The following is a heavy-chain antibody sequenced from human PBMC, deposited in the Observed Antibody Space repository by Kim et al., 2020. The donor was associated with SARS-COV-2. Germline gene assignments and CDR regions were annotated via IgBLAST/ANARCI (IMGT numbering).Heavy chain of an antibody. D-gene: IGHD6-13*01. CDR2: INTNTGNP. V-gene: IGHV7-4-1*02. Sequence: ASVKVSCKASGYTFTSYAMNWVRQAPGQGLEWMGWINTNTGNPTYAQGFTGRFVFSLDTSVSTAYLQISSLKAEDTAVYYCARDGEFIAAADAVWYYYGMDVWGQGTTVTVSS. CDR3: ARDGEFIAAADAVWYYYGMDV. CDR1: GYTFTSYA. J-gene: IGHJ6*02.